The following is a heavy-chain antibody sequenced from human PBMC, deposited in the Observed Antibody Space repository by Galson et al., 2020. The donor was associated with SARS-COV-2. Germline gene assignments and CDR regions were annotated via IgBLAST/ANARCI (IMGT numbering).Heavy chain of an antibody. CDR1: GFTFSTYA. CDR2: ITDNGYNT. J-gene: IGHJ1*01. CDR3: ATFDSSGYYERNEYMQH. Sequence: GGSLRLSCAASGFTFSTYAMTWVRQTSAKGLQWVSAITDNGYNTYYAGSLKGRFTISRDNSKNTLYLQMNSLGAEDTAVYYCATFDSSGYYERNEYMQHWGQGTLVTVSS. V-gene: IGHV3-23*01. D-gene: IGHD3-22*01.